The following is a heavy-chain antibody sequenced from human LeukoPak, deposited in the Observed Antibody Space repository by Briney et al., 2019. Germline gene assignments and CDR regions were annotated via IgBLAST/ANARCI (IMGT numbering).Heavy chain of an antibody. D-gene: IGHD6-13*01. V-gene: IGHV4-39*07. Sequence: KASETLSLTCTVSGGSVISGSPYWGWIRQPPGKGLEWIGNIFYSGSTYYNPSLQSRVTISPDTSQNQFSLTLNSVTAADTAVYYCARAHSIASYYYGVDVWGQGTTVTVSS. CDR2: IFYSGST. CDR1: GGSVISGSPY. CDR3: ARAHSIASYYYGVDV. J-gene: IGHJ6*02.